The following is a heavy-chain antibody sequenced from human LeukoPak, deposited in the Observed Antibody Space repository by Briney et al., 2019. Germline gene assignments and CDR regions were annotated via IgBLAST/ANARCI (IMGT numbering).Heavy chain of an antibody. J-gene: IGHJ3*02. D-gene: IGHD3-22*01. CDR3: ARTPRMNAYDSSGYYYDAFDI. CDR1: GGSIGSYY. Sequence: SETLSLTCTVSGGSIGSYYWSGIRQPAGKGLEWIGRIYTSGSTNYNPSLKSRVTMSVDTSKNQFSLKLSSVTAADTAVYYCARTPRMNAYDSSGYYYDAFDIWGQGTMVTVSS. V-gene: IGHV4-4*07. CDR2: IYTSGST.